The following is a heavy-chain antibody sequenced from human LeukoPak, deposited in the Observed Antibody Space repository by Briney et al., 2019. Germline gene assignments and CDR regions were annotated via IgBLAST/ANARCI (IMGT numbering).Heavy chain of an antibody. J-gene: IGHJ4*02. D-gene: IGHD3-22*01. CDR3: AKGLNYESSAAFDY. Sequence: GGSLRLSCTASGFAFSSYAMTWVRQAPGKGLEWVSGISGSGGSTYYADSVKGRFTISRDNSRNTLYLQMNSLRATDTAVYYCAKGLNYESSAAFDYWGQGTLVTVSS. CDR1: GFAFSSYA. V-gene: IGHV3-23*01. CDR2: ISGSGGST.